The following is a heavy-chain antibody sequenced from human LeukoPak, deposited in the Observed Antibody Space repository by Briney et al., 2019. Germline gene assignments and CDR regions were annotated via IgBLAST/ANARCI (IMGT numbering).Heavy chain of an antibody. Sequence: SETLSLTCAVYGGSFSGYYWSWIRQPPGKGLEWIGEINHSGSTNYNPSLKSRVTISVDTSKNQFSLKLSSVTAADTAVYYCARRLYPTPFQIDYWGQGTLVTVSS. D-gene: IGHD2-21*01. CDR2: INHSGST. J-gene: IGHJ4*02. V-gene: IGHV4-34*01. CDR1: GGSFSGYY. CDR3: ARRLYPTPFQIDY.